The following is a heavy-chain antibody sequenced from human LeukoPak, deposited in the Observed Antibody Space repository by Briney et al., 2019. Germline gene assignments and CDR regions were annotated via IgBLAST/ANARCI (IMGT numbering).Heavy chain of an antibody. CDR3: AREDTLGIRLGGYSYAYFDY. J-gene: IGHJ4*02. D-gene: IGHD5-18*01. CDR2: INHSGST. V-gene: IGHV4-30-2*01. CDR1: GGSISSGGYY. Sequence: PSQTLSLTCTVSGGSISSGGYYWSWIRQPPGKGLEWIGEINHSGSTNYNPSLKSRVTISVDTSKNQFSLKLSSVTAADTAVYYCAREDTLGIRLGGYSYAYFDYWGQGTLVTVSS.